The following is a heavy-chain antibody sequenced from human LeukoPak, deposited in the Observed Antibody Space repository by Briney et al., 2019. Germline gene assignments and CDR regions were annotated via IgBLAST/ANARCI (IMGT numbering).Heavy chain of an antibody. CDR1: GGSISSYY. CDR3: ARGVPTYFDY. D-gene: IGHD5/OR15-5a*01. V-gene: IGHV4-59*01. Sequence: PSETLSLTCTVSGGSISSYYWSWIRQPPGKVLEWIGYIYYSGSTNYNPSLKSRVTISVDTSKNQFSLKLSSVTAADTAVYYCARGVPTYFDYWGQGTLVTVSS. CDR2: IYYSGST. J-gene: IGHJ4*02.